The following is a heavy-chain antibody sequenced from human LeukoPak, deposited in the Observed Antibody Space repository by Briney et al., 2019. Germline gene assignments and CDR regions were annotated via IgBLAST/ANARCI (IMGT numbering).Heavy chain of an antibody. J-gene: IGHJ4*02. CDR3: ATGDYYDSSGYRY. D-gene: IGHD3-22*01. V-gene: IGHV4-59*08. CDR1: GDSISSYY. CDR2: IYYSGST. Sequence: SETLSLTCTVSGDSISSYYWSWIRQPPGKGQEWIGQIYYSGSTNYNPSLKSRVTISEVTSKNQFSLKLRSVTAADTAVYFCATGDYYDSSGYRYWGQGTLVTVSS.